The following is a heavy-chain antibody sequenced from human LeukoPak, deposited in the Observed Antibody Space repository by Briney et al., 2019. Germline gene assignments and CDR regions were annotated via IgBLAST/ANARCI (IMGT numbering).Heavy chain of an antibody. CDR1: GFSFSTSG. J-gene: IGHJ4*02. V-gene: IGHV3-30*04. Sequence: GRSLTLSCEASGFSFSTSGVHWVRQAPGKGLECMAVISKDGRKNHYADSVKGRFTISRDNSKRTLFLQMSSLRPEDTGIYYCARDLLDYGTAYYDVGIFDSWGQGTRVTVSS. D-gene: IGHD3-16*01. CDR3: ARDLLDYGTAYYDVGIFDS. CDR2: ISKDGRKN.